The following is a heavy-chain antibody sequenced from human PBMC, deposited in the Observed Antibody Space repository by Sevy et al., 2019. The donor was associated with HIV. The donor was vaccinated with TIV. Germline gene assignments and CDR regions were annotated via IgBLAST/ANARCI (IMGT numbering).Heavy chain of an antibody. J-gene: IGHJ3*02. CDR1: GFTVSSNY. Sequence: GGYLRLSCAASGFTVSSNYMSWVRQAPGKGLEWVSVIYSGGSTYYADSVKGRFTISRDNSKNTLYLQMNSLRAEDTAVYYCARAASSWADAFDIWGQGTMVTVSS. CDR2: IYSGGST. D-gene: IGHD6-13*01. CDR3: ARAASSWADAFDI. V-gene: IGHV3-53*01.